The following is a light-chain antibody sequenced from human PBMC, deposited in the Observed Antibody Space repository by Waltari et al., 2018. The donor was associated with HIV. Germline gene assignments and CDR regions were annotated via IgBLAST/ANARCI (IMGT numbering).Light chain of an antibody. CDR2: SNI. CDR1: TSNIGTNN. Sequence: QSVLTQPPSASGTPGQRIIISCSGSTSNIGTNNVNWYQQLPGTTPRLLLHSNILAPAGRPDRCSGSRSGPSASLAISGLQSEDEADYYCSAWDASLGAWMFGGGTKLTVL. V-gene: IGLV1-44*01. CDR3: SAWDASLGAWM. J-gene: IGLJ3*02.